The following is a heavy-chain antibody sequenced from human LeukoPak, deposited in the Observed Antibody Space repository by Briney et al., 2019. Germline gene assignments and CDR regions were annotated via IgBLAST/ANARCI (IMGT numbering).Heavy chain of an antibody. J-gene: IGHJ6*04. D-gene: IGHD3-10*02. CDR1: GCTFSSYE. CDR3: AELGITMIGGV. V-gene: IGHV3-48*03. Sequence: WGALRLSCSASGCTFSSYEMNWVRQAPGKGLEGVSYISSSGSTICYADSVKGRFTISRDNAKNSLYLQMNSLRAEDTAVYYCAELGITMIGGVWGKGTPVTISS. CDR2: ISSSGSTI.